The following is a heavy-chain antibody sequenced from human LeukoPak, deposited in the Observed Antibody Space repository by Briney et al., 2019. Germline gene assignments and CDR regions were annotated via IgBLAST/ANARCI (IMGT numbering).Heavy chain of an antibody. V-gene: IGHV3-21*01. CDR1: GFTFSSYS. CDR2: ISSSSSYI. J-gene: IGHJ4*02. CDR3: ARDARELRAFDY. Sequence: GGSLRLSCAASGFTFSSYSMNWVRQAPGKGLEWVSSISSSSSYIYYADSVKGRFTISRDNAKNSLYLQMNSLRAEDTAVYYRARDARELRAFDYWGQGTLVTVSS. D-gene: IGHD1-26*01.